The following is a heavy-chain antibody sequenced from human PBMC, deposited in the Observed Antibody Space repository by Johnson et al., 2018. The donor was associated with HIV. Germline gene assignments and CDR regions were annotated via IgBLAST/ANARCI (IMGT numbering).Heavy chain of an antibody. D-gene: IGHD1-26*01. CDR3: ARRWELHSNAFDI. J-gene: IGHJ3*02. CDR2: INWNGGST. V-gene: IGHV3-20*04. Sequence: VQLVESGGGVVQPGRSLRLSCAASGFTFDDYGVSWVRQAPGKGLEWVSGINWNGGSTGYADSVKGRFTISRDNAKNSLYLQMNNLRAEDTALYYCARRWELHSNAFDIWGQGTMVTVSS. CDR1: GFTFDDYG.